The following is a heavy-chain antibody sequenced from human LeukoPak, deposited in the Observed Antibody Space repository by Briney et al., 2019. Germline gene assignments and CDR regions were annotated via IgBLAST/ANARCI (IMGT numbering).Heavy chain of an antibody. CDR1: GDSISKYY. J-gene: IGHJ4*02. V-gene: IGHV4-59*01. CDR3: ARELKVGNTGYYLDY. CDR2: IYYSGST. Sequence: SETLSLTGTVSGDSISKYYWSWVRQTPGKGGEWIGYIYYSGSTNYNPSLNTRVTMSVATSKNQFSLKLTSLTASDTALYYCARELKVGNTGYYLDYWGQGTLVTVSP. D-gene: IGHD2/OR15-2a*01.